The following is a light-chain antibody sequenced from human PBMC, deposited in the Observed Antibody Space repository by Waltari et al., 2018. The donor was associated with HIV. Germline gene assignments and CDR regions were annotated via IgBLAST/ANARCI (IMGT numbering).Light chain of an antibody. Sequence: QSALTQPASVSGSPGQSITISCFGTSSDIGAYDYVSWYQQRPGKAPRVMIYDVSNRPSGVPVRFSGSKSGDSASLTISGLQAEDEAHYHCCAYSSVNTPVFGGGTRLTVL. CDR2: DVS. CDR3: CAYSSVNTPV. CDR1: SSDIGAYDY. J-gene: IGLJ3*02. V-gene: IGLV2-14*03.